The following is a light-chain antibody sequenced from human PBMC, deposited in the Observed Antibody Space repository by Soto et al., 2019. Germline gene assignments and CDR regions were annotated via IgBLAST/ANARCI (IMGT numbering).Light chain of an antibody. V-gene: IGLV1-40*01. Sequence: QSVLTQPPSVSGAPGQRVTISCTGSSSNIGAGYDVHWYQQLPGTAPKLLIYGNSNRPSGVPDRFSGSKSGTSASLAITGLQDEDEADYYCQSYDSSLREVFGGGTKLTAL. CDR1: SSNIGAGYD. J-gene: IGLJ2*01. CDR3: QSYDSSLREV. CDR2: GNS.